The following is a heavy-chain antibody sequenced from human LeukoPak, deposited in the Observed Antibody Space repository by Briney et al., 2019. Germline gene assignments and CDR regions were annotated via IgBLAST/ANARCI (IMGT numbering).Heavy chain of an antibody. V-gene: IGHV3-7*01. CDR3: ARSNGWLVDY. D-gene: IGHD6-19*01. CDR1: GFTFSSYA. CDR2: VKQDGSEK. Sequence: GGSLRLSCAASGFTFSSYAMSWVRQAPGKGLEWVANVKQDGSEKYSVDSVKGRFSISRDNAKNSLYLEMNNLRAEDTAVYYCARSNGWLVDYWGQGTLVTVSS. J-gene: IGHJ4*02.